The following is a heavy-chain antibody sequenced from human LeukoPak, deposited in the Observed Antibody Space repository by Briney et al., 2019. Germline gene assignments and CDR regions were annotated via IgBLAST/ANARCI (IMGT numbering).Heavy chain of an antibody. J-gene: IGHJ4*02. V-gene: IGHV4-30-2*01. D-gene: IGHD4-17*01. Sequence: TLSLTCAVSGGSISSGGYSWSWIRQPPGKGREWIGYIYHSGRAYYNPSLKSRVTISVDRSKNQFSLKMSSVAAADTAVYYCAAGVTTVTGFDYWGQGTLVTVSS. CDR3: AAGVTTVTGFDY. CDR1: GGSISSGGYS. CDR2: IYHSGRA.